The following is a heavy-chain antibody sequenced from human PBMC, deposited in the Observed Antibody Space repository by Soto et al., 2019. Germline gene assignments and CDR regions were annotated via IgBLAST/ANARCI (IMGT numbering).Heavy chain of an antibody. CDR3: ATTRVGPCSSSICFSGIFDGMDV. J-gene: IGHJ6*02. CDR1: GFTISNYG. V-gene: IGHV3-30-3*01. D-gene: IGHD2-2*01. CDR2: ISHDGTIT. Sequence: GGSLRLCCAASGFTISNYGMHWVRQAPGKGLEWVAVISHDGTITYYADSVKGRFTISRDNSKNTLYLQMNSLRTEDTAVYYCATTRVGPCSSSICFSGIFDGMDVWGQGTTVTVSS.